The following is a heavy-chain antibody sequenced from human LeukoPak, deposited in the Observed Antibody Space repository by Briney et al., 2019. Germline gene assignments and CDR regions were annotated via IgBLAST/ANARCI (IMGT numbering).Heavy chain of an antibody. CDR3: ARLDYDNSGHYYGLAY. J-gene: IGHJ4*02. D-gene: IGHD3-22*01. CDR1: GYRFATYW. CDR2: IYPDDSDT. Sequence: GESLKISCKGSGYRFATYWIAWVRQMPGKGLEWMGIIYPDDSDTSYSPSFQGQVSFSVDQANSTAYLQWTSLKASDTAMYYCARLDYDNSGHYYGLAYWGQGTLVTVPS. V-gene: IGHV5-51*01.